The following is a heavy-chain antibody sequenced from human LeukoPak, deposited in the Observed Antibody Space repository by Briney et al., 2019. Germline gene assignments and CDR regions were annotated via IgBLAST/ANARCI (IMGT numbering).Heavy chain of an antibody. Sequence: GWSLRLSCAASGFNFNDYDINWVRQVPGKGLEWVSGINWNSVHIGYADSVKGRFTISRDNAKNSLYLQMNSLRAEDTALYYCARRRHYDFWSGYYNGDYFDYWGQGTLVTVSS. D-gene: IGHD3-3*01. CDR3: ARRRHYDFWSGYYNGDYFDY. V-gene: IGHV3-9*01. J-gene: IGHJ4*02. CDR1: GFNFNDYD. CDR2: INWNSVHI.